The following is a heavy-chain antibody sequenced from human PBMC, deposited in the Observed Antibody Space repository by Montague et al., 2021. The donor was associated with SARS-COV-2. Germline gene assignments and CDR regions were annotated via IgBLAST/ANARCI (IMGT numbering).Heavy chain of an antibody. CDR2: TYYRSKWYN. V-gene: IGHV6-1*01. J-gene: IGHJ4*02. CDR1: GDSVSSSTAA. Sequence: CAISGDSVSSSTAAWNWIRQSPSRGLEWLGRTYYRSKWYNDYAVSVKSRISINAGTPKNQFSLQLNSVTPEDTAVYYCARGISATNKWGQGTLVTVSS. D-gene: IGHD6-13*01. CDR3: ARGISATNK.